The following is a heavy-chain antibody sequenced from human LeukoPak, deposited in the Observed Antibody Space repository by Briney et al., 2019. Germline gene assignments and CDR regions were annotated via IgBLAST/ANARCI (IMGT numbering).Heavy chain of an antibody. CDR3: ARDRGIAAVPNDAFDI. V-gene: IGHV1-46*01. D-gene: IGHD6-13*01. J-gene: IGHJ3*02. CDR1: GYTFTSYY. CDR2: INPSGGST. Sequence: ASVKVSCKASGYTFTSYYMHWVRQATGQGLEWMGIINPSGGSTSYAQKFQGRVTMTRDTSTSTVYMELSSLRSEDTAVYYCARDRGIAAVPNDAFDIWGQGTMVTVSS.